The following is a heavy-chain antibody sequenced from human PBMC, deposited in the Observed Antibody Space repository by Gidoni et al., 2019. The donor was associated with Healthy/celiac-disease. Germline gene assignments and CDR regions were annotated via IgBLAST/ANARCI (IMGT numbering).Heavy chain of an antibody. D-gene: IGHD1-26*01. CDR2: IYSGGST. V-gene: IGHV3-53*02. CDR3: ARDQGATTPRGWFDP. CDR1: GFPLSSNY. Sequence: EVQLVETGGGLIQPGGSLRLSCAASGFPLSSNYMSWVRQAPGKGLEWVSVIYSGGSTYYADSVKGRFTISRDNSKNTLYLQMNSLRAEDTAVYYCARDQGATTPRGWFDPWGQGTLVTVSS. J-gene: IGHJ5*02.